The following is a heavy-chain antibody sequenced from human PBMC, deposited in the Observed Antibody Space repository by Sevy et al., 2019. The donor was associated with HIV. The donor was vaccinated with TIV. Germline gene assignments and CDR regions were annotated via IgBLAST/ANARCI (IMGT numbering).Heavy chain of an antibody. J-gene: IGHJ5*02. V-gene: IGHV5-51*01. CDR1: GYSFPSYW. Sequence: GESLKISCKGSGYSFPSYWIGWVRQMPGKGLEWMGIIYPGDSDTRYSPSFQGQVTISADKSISTAYLQWSSLKASDTAMYYCARRDTLKQQSFDPWGQGPLVTVSS. D-gene: IGHD6-13*01. CDR2: IYPGDSDT. CDR3: ARRDTLKQQSFDP.